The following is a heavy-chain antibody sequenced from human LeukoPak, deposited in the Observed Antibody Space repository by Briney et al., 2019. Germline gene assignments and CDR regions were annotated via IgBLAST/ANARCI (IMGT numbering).Heavy chain of an antibody. CDR3: TKDSPHTVGSSYYYYGMDV. V-gene: IGHV3-9*01. CDR2: ISWNSGNI. J-gene: IGHJ6*02. CDR1: GFTFGDNA. Sequence: GGSLRLSCAASGFTFGDNAMHWVRQTQGKGLEWVSSISWNSGNIDYADSVRGRFTISRDNAKNSLYLQMNSLRGEDTAMYYCTKDSPHTVGSSYYYYGMDVWGQGTTVTVSS. D-gene: IGHD2-2*01.